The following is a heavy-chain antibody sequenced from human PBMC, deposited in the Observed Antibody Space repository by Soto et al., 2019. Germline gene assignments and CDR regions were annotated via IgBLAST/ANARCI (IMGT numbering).Heavy chain of an antibody. CDR1: GFTVSSNY. J-gene: IGHJ4*02. D-gene: IGHD2-8*02. V-gene: IGHV3-66*01. CDR3: ARRTGSGEFDY. Sequence: EVQLVESGGGLVQPGGSLRLSCVASGFTVSSNYMSWVRQAPGKGLECVSLIYSDGSTDHADSVKDRFTISRDNSRNILYLQMNSLRAEDTAVYYCARRTGSGEFDYWGQGTLVTVSS. CDR2: IYSDGST.